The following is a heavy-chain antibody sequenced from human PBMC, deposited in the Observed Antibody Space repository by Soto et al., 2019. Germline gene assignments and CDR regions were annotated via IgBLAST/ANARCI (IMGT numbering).Heavy chain of an antibody. Sequence: PGGSLRLSCAASGFTFNNYAMTWVRQAPGVGLEWVSTISGSGATTYYTDSVKGRFTISRDNSKHTLSLQMNSLRADDTAMYYCAKGDCSGGSCYRGFDSWGQGALVTV. CDR3: AKGDCSGGSCYRGFDS. CDR2: ISGSGATT. V-gene: IGHV3-23*01. CDR1: GFTFNNYA. D-gene: IGHD2-15*01. J-gene: IGHJ4*02.